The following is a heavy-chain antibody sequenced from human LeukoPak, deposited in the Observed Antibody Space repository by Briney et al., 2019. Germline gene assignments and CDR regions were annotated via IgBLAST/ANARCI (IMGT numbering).Heavy chain of an antibody. Sequence: GGSLRLSCAASGFTVSSNYMSWVRQAPGKGLEWVSVIYSGGSTYYEDSVKGRFTISRDNSKNTMYLQMNSLRAEDTAVYYCARVTMIVVPKGGDAFDIWGQGTMVTVSS. CDR3: ARVTMIVVPKGGDAFDI. V-gene: IGHV3-53*01. CDR2: IYSGGST. J-gene: IGHJ3*02. D-gene: IGHD3-22*01. CDR1: GFTVSSNY.